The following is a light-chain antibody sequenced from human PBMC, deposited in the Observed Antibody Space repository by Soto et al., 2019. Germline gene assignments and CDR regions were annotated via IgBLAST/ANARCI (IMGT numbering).Light chain of an antibody. J-gene: IGKJ2*01. CDR3: QQYNNWPSMYT. V-gene: IGKV3-15*01. CDR2: GAS. CDR1: QSVTIN. Sequence: EIVMTQSPATLSVSPGERATLSCRASQSVTINLAWYQQTAGQAPRLLIYGASARATGIPARFSGSGSGTEFTLTISSPQYEDFAVYYCQQYNNWPSMYTFGQGTKLEFK.